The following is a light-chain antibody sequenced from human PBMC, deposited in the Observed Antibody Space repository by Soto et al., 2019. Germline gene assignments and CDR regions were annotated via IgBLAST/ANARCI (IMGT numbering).Light chain of an antibody. J-gene: IGKJ4*01. CDR3: HQASSFPLT. V-gene: IGKV1-12*01. CDR1: QVISSW. Sequence: IQMTQSPSSVSASVGDTVTITCRASQVISSWLAWYQHKPGTAPKLMIYKASNLQTGVPSRFSGTGSETDATFTLTINNLQPEDFATYYCHQASSFPLTFGGGTKVEIK. CDR2: KAS.